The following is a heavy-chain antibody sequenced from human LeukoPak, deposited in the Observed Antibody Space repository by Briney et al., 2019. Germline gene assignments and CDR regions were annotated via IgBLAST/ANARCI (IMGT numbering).Heavy chain of an antibody. CDR2: ISSSGSTI. CDR3: AGVLYYYDSSGLDY. V-gene: IGHV3-48*03. CDR1: GFTFSSYE. D-gene: IGHD3-22*01. Sequence: GGSLRLSCAASGFTFSSYEMNWVRQAPGKGLEWVSYISSSGSTIYYADSVKGRFTISRDNAKNSLYLQMNSLRAEDTAVYYCAGVLYYYDSSGLDYWGQGTLVTVSS. J-gene: IGHJ4*02.